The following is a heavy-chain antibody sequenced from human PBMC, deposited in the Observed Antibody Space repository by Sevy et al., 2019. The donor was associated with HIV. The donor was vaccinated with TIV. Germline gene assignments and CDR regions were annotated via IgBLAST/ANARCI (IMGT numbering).Heavy chain of an antibody. J-gene: IGHJ4*02. CDR1: GGSLNSYY. CDR3: ARDSDSGLDY. V-gene: IGHV4-59*01. D-gene: IGHD4-17*01. CDR2: LFYTDST. Sequence: SETLSLTCTVSGGSLNSYYWSLIRQPPGKGLEWIGYLFYTDSTNYNPSLKSRVTISVDRSKNQFSLELRSVTAADTAVYYCARDSDSGLDYWGQGTLVTVSS.